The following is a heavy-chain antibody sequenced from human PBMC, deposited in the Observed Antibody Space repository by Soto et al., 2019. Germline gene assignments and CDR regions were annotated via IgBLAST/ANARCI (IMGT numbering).Heavy chain of an antibody. V-gene: IGHV3-30-3*01. Sequence: GGSLRLSCAASGFTFSSYAMHWVRQAPGKGLEWVAVISYDGSNKYYADSVKGRFTISRDNSKNTLYLQMNSLRAEDTTVYYCARSLAYCSGGSCYMGSSYYGMDVWGQGTTVTVSS. CDR1: GFTFSSYA. D-gene: IGHD2-15*01. CDR3: ARSLAYCSGGSCYMGSSYYGMDV. CDR2: ISYDGSNK. J-gene: IGHJ6*02.